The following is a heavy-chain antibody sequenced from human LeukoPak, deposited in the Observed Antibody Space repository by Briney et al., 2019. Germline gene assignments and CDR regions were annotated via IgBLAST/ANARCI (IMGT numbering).Heavy chain of an antibody. CDR2: ISYTGST. V-gene: IGHV4-59*01. Sequence: SETLSLTCTVSGGSISRYYWSWIRQPPGKGLEWIGYISYTGSTTYNSSLKSRVTISLDTSQNQFSLKLTSVTPADTAVYYCARTAKYYYGSVTYYFFDYWGQGTLVTVSS. J-gene: IGHJ4*02. CDR1: GGSISRYY. D-gene: IGHD3-10*01. CDR3: ARTAKYYYGSVTYYFFDY.